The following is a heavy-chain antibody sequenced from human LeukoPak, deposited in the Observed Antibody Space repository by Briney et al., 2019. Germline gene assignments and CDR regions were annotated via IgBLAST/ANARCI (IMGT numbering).Heavy chain of an antibody. CDR1: GFTFNRYA. D-gene: IGHD3-10*01. J-gene: IGHJ4*02. V-gene: IGHV3-23*01. CDR2: ISGSDIST. Sequence: GGSLILSCAASGFTFNRYAMSWVRQAPGKGLEWVSTISGSDISTYYADSVKGRFTVSRDNSKKTLYLQMNSLRADDTAVYHCAKAPMVRGVIIADYWGQGTLVSVYS. CDR3: AKAPMVRGVIIADY.